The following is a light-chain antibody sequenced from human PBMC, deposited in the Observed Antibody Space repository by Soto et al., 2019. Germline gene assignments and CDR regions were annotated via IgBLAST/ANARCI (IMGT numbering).Light chain of an antibody. CDR3: MSHTRSSTYV. V-gene: IGLV2-14*03. J-gene: IGLJ1*01. Sequence: QSALTQPASVSGSPGQSITISCTGTSSDVGGYSFVSWYQHHPGKVPKLIIYDVSNRPSGVSNRFSGSKSGDTASLTISGLQAEDEADYYCMSHTRSSTYVYGTGTKLTVL. CDR2: DVS. CDR1: SSDVGGYSF.